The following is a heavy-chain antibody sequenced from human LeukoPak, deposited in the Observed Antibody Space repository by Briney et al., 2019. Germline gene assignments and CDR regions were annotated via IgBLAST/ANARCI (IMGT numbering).Heavy chain of an antibody. J-gene: IGHJ4*02. CDR2: TRNRADSYTT. CDR1: GFTFSSYA. Sequence: PGGSLRLSCAASGFTFSSYAMSWVRQAPGKGLEWVGRTRNRADSYTTEYAASVRGRFIISRDDSKNSLFLQMNSLKTEDTAVYFCARGFDYGDGFDYWGQGTLVTVSS. V-gene: IGHV3-72*01. D-gene: IGHD4-17*01. CDR3: ARGFDYGDGFDY.